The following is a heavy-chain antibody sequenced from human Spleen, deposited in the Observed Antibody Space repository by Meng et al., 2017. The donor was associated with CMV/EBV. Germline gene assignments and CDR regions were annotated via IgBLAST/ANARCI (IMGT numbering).Heavy chain of an antibody. J-gene: IGHJ4*02. Sequence: GGSLRLSCAASGFSFNTYSINWVRQAPGKGLEWVSYISGPGTTMYYADSVKGRFSVSRDDAQGSVFLQMDSLRVEDTAVYYCARDAPVYIVSRPGFDYWGLGTLVTVSS. CDR1: GFSFNTYS. D-gene: IGHD6-6*01. V-gene: IGHV3-48*04. CDR2: ISGPGTTM. CDR3: ARDAPVYIVSRPGFDY.